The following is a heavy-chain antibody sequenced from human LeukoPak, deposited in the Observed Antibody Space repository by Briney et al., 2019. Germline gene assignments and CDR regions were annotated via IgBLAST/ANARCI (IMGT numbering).Heavy chain of an antibody. V-gene: IGHV3-30*04. CDR1: GFSISTYI. CDR2: IASDGRQT. Sequence: GGNLCLSCAASGFSISTYIMHWVRQAPGQGLEWVAVIASDGRQTSYDESVKGRFTISRDNTNTALYLQMNSLRAEDTAVYCGARDRRETFVHSGAFDIWGQGTMVTVSS. J-gene: IGHJ3*02. CDR3: ARDRRETFVHSGAFDI. D-gene: IGHD2-21*01.